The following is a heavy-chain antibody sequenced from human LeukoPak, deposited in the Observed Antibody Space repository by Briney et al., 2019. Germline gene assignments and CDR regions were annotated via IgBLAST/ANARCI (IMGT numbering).Heavy chain of an antibody. V-gene: IGHV1-69*04. J-gene: IGHJ4*02. Sequence: GASVTVSCKASGGTFSNYAINWVRLAPGQGVEWMGRIIPFLDVANYAQKFQDSVAITADKSTSTVYMELSRLRSEDTALYYCASPNDRITGTFRFDHWGQGTLVTVSS. CDR2: IIPFLDVA. D-gene: IGHD1-20*01. CDR1: GGTFSNYA. CDR3: ASPNDRITGTFRFDH.